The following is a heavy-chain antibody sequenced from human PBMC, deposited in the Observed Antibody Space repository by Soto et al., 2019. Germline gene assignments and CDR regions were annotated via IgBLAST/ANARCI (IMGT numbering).Heavy chain of an antibody. CDR3: ARVDSPDIVVVPAAIGAYYYYYYGMDV. CDR1: GFTFSSYE. CDR2: ISSSGSTI. Sequence: GGSLRLSCAASGFTFSSYEMNWVRQAPGKGLEWVSYISSSGSTIYYADSVKGRFTISRDNAKNSLYLQMNSLRDEDTAVYYCARVDSPDIVVVPAAIGAYYYYYYGMDVWGQGTTVTVSS. D-gene: IGHD2-2*01. V-gene: IGHV3-48*03. J-gene: IGHJ6*02.